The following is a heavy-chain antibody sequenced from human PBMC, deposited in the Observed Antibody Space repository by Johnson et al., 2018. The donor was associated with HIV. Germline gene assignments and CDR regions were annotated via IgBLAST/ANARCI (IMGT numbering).Heavy chain of an antibody. D-gene: IGHD3-16*01. CDR3: ASQVRGLRLGVDAFDI. J-gene: IGHJ3*02. CDR1: GFTFSSYA. Sequence: QVQLVESGGGVVQPGRSLRLSCAASGFTFSSYAMHWVRQAPAKGLEWVAVISYDGSHKYYAESVKGRFTVSRDNSKNTLYLQMDSLRAEDTAVYYCASQVRGLRLGVDAFDIWGQGTMVTVSS. V-gene: IGHV3-30*04. CDR2: ISYDGSHK.